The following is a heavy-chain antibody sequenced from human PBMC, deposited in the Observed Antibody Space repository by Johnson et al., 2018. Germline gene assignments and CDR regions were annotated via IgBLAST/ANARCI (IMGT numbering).Heavy chain of an antibody. J-gene: IGHJ6*02. Sequence: QVQLVESGAEVKKPGSSVNVSCKTSGGSFIAYSISWVRQATGQGLEWMGGIIPVSGPTNYAQKFQGRVMISADESPNTVYMELRSRKSEDTAGYSCARDRHSGSLGVYYYGMDVWGQGTTVTVFS. CDR2: IIPVSGPT. CDR1: GGSFIAYS. V-gene: IGHV1-69*01. CDR3: ARDRHSGSLGVYYYGMDV. D-gene: IGHD1-26*01.